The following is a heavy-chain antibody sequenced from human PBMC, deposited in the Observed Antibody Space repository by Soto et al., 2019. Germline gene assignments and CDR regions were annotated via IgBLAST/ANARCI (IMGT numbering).Heavy chain of an antibody. CDR1: GFTFSSYA. CDR2: ISGSGGST. V-gene: IGHV3-23*01. D-gene: IGHD3-3*01. Sequence: LSLTCAASGFTFSSYAMSWVRQAPGKGLEWVSAISGSGGSTYYADSVKGRFTISRDNSKNTLYLKMNSLRAEDTAVYYCGGGDFWSGDNWFDPWGQGTLVTVSS. CDR3: GGGDFWSGDNWFDP. J-gene: IGHJ5*02.